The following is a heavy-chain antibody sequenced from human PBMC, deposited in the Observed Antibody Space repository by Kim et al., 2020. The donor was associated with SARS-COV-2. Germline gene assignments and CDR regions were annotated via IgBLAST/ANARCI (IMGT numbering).Heavy chain of an antibody. D-gene: IGHD3-22*01. CDR2: IYYTGST. Sequence: SETLSLTCTVSGGSISSSSHYWGWIRQPPGKGLQWIGSIYYTGSTYYNPSLKSRVTISVDTSKNQFSLKLSSVTAADTAVYDGSGYYDLSNYYYGMDVWGQGTTVTVSS. CDR3: SGYYDLSNYYYGMDV. V-gene: IGHV4-39*01. CDR1: GGSISSSSHY. J-gene: IGHJ6*02.